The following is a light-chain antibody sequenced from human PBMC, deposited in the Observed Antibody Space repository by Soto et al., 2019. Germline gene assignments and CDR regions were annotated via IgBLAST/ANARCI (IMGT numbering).Light chain of an antibody. CDR1: SPNIAAPYD. Sequence: SVLTQSPTVSGAPGQTVLISCRGSSPNIAAPYDVNLDRQIPGTGPKLLIYGIHNRPSGVPDRFSGSKSGTSATLAINGLQDEYEADYDCQSYDRRMSGYVVGTGTRSPS. CDR3: QSYDRRMSGYV. J-gene: IGLJ1*01. V-gene: IGLV1-40*01. CDR2: GIH.